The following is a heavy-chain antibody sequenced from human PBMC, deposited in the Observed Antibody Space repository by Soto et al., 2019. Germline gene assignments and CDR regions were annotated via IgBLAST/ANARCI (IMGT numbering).Heavy chain of an antibody. V-gene: IGHV3-7*05. D-gene: IGHD3-3*01. CDR3: VRGGLLDKHAFDI. Sequence: PGGSLRLSCAASGFTFSSYWMSWVRQAPGKGLEWVANIKQDGSEKYYVDSVKGRFTISRDNAKNSLYLQMNSLRAEDTAVYYCVRGGLLDKHAFDIWGQGTMVNVSS. J-gene: IGHJ3*02. CDR1: GFTFSSYW. CDR2: IKQDGSEK.